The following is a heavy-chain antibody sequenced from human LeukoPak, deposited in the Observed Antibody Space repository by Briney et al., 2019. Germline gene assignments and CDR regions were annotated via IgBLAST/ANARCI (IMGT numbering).Heavy chain of an antibody. Sequence: GGSLRLSCAASGFTFSSYTMNWVRQAPGKGLEWVSSISSSSSYIYYADSVKGRFTISRDNAKNSLYLQMNSLRAEDTAVYYCARVSPYTMIGLNYYYYMDVWGKGTTVTVSS. CDR2: ISSSSSYI. J-gene: IGHJ6*03. V-gene: IGHV3-21*01. CDR1: GFTFSSYT. CDR3: ARVSPYTMIGLNYYYYMDV. D-gene: IGHD3-22*01.